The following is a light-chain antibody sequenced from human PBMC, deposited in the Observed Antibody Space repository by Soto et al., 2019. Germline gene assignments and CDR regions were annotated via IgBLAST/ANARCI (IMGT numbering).Light chain of an antibody. V-gene: IGLV2-8*01. CDR3: MCYAGGNNWV. CDR1: SSDVGTHGY. Sequence: QSALTQPPSASGSPGQSVTISCTGTSSDVGTHGYVSWYQQHAGKAPKLMIYDVTKRPSGVPDRFSGSKPANTASLTVSGLQAEDEADYYCMCYAGGNNWVFGGGTKLTVL. J-gene: IGLJ3*02. CDR2: DVT.